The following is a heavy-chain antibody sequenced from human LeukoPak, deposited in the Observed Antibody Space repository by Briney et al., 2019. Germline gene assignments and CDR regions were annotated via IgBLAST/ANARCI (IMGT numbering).Heavy chain of an antibody. Sequence: SQTRSLTCAISGDSVPSNSVTWNWTRQSPSRGLEWLGRTYYRSTWYNDYAVSVRGRITVNPDTSKNQFSLHLNSVTPEDTAVYYCARRLTQYDCFDPWGQGILVTVSS. D-gene: IGHD2-2*01. V-gene: IGHV6-1*01. CDR3: ARRLTQYDCFDP. CDR2: TYYRSTWYN. J-gene: IGHJ5*02. CDR1: GDSVPSNSVT.